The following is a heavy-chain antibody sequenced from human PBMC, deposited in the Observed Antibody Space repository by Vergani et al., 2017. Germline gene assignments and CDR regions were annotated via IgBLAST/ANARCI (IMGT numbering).Heavy chain of an antibody. CDR2: IRYDGSNK. CDR3: AKRDRYXDILTGYYNYGMDV. V-gene: IGHV3-30*02. D-gene: IGHD3-9*01. J-gene: IGHJ6*02. CDR1: GFTFSSYG. Sequence: QVQLVESGGGVVQPGGSLRLACAASGFTFSSYGMHWVRQAPGKGLEWVAFIRYDGSNKYYADSVKGRFTISRDNSKNTLYLQMNSLRAEDTAVYYCAKRDRYXDILTGYYNYGMDVWGQGTTVTVSS.